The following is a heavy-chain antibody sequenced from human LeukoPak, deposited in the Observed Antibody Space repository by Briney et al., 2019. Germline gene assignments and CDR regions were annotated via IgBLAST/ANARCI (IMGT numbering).Heavy chain of an antibody. CDR1: GGTFSSYA. D-gene: IGHD5-18*01. CDR2: IIPIFGTA. CDR3: AGGRYSYGSKVIPYYYYYMDV. J-gene: IGHJ6*03. Sequence: GASVKVSCKASGGTFSSYAISWVRQAPGHGLEWMGGIIPIFGTANYAQKFQGRVTITTDESTSTAYMELSSLRSEDTAVYYCAGGRYSYGSKVIPYYYYYMDVWGKGTTVTVSS. V-gene: IGHV1-69*05.